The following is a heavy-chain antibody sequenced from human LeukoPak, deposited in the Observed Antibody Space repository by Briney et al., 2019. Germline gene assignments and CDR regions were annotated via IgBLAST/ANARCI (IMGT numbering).Heavy chain of an antibody. D-gene: IGHD1-26*01. CDR2: INHSGSM. Sequence: SETLSLTCAVYGGSLSGYYWSWIRQPPGKGLEWIGEINHSGSMNYNPSLKSRATISLDTSKNQLSLKLSSVTAADTAVYYCARDSSNGNHYSPLDYWGQGTLVTVSS. CDR3: ARDSSNGNHYSPLDY. CDR1: GGSLSGYY. J-gene: IGHJ4*02. V-gene: IGHV4-34*01.